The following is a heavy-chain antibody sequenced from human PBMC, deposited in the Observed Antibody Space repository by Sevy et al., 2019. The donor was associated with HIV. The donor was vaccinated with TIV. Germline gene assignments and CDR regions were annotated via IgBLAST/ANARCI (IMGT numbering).Heavy chain of an antibody. V-gene: IGHV3-48*01. J-gene: IGHJ6*03. CDR2: INSDSSTI. Sequence: GESLKISCEASGFTFSRHTMNWVRQAPGKGPEWVAYINSDSSTIYYADSVRGRFTISRDDAINSLFLQMNTLRAEDTAVYYCARGGSSEYFYYYMDVWGKGITVTVSS. D-gene: IGHD6-6*01. CDR3: ARGGSSEYFYYYMDV. CDR1: GFTFSRHT.